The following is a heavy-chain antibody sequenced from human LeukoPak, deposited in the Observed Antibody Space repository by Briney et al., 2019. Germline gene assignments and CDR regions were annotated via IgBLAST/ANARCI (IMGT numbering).Heavy chain of an antibody. J-gene: IGHJ6*03. CDR3: ARLSVIVGSTLEYYYYYMDV. V-gene: IGHV4-34*01. CDR1: GGSFSGYY. CDR2: INHSGST. D-gene: IGHD1-26*01. Sequence: SETLSLTCAVYGGSFSGYYWSWIRQPPGKGLEWIGEINHSGSTNYNPSLKSRVTISADKSKNQVSLKLTSVTAADTAVYYCARLSVIVGSTLEYYYYYMDVWGQGTTVTVSS.